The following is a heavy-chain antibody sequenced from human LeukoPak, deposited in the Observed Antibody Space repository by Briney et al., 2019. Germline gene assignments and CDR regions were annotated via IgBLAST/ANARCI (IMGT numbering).Heavy chain of an antibody. CDR2: ISAYNGNT. CDR1: GYTFTSYG. J-gene: IGHJ4*02. Sequence: ASVKVSCKASGYTFTSYGISWVRQAPGQGLEWMGWISAYNGNTNYAQKLQGRVTMTTDTSTSTAYMELRSLRSDGTAVYYCARNERGAAYYYDSSGIDYWGQGTLVTVSS. V-gene: IGHV1-18*01. CDR3: ARNERGAAYYYDSSGIDY. D-gene: IGHD3-22*01.